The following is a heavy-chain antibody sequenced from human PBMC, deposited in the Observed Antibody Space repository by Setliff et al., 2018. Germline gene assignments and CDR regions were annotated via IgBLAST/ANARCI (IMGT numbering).Heavy chain of an antibody. CDR1: GFTFSSYS. CDR2: ISSSSSTI. CDR3: ARDVQGGGHPEN. D-gene: IGHD2-15*01. V-gene: IGHV3-48*01. Sequence: LRLSCAASGFTFSSYSMNWVRQAPGKGLEWVSYISSSSSTIYYADSVKGRFTISRDNSKNTLYLQMNSLRAEDTAVYYCARDVQGGGHPENWGQGTLVTVSS. J-gene: IGHJ4*02.